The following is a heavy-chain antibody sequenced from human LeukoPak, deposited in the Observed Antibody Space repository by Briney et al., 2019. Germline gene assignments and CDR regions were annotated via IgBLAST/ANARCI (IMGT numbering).Heavy chain of an antibody. CDR3: ARDKRGATAPYFDY. V-gene: IGHV3-53*01. J-gene: IGHJ4*02. D-gene: IGHD1-26*01. CDR1: GFTVSSNY. CDR2: IYSGGST. Sequence: PGGSLRLSCAASGFTVSSNYMSWVRQAPGKGLEWVSVIYSGGSTYYADSVKGRFTISRDNSKNTLYLQMNSLRAEDTAVYYCARDKRGATAPYFDYWGQGTLVTASS.